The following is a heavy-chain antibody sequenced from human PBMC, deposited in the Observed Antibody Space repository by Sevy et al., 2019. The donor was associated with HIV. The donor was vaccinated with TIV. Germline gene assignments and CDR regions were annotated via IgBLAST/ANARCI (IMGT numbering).Heavy chain of an antibody. Sequence: SETLSLTCTVSGGSISSYYWNWIRQPPGKGLEWIGYIYYSGSTNYNPSLKSRVTISIDTSKNQFSLKLSSVTAADTAVYYCAGGKPGIAVAWFDPWGQGTLVTVSS. CDR2: IYYSGST. CDR3: AGGKPGIAVAWFDP. D-gene: IGHD6-13*01. CDR1: GGSISSYY. J-gene: IGHJ5*02. V-gene: IGHV4-59*01.